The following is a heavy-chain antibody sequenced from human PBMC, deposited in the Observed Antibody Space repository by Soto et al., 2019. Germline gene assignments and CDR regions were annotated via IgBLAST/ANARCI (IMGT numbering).Heavy chain of an antibody. CDR3: ARDSSGYYWFDP. D-gene: IGHD3-22*01. CDR1: GFSISSGYF. V-gene: IGHV4-38-2*02. CDR2: IYHSGTT. Sequence: SETLSLTCAVSGFSISSGYFRGWIRQPPGKGPEWLGSIYHSGTTYYNPSVKGRVTISVDTSKNQFSLKMSSVTAADTAVYYCARDSSGYYWFDPWGQGTLVTVSS. J-gene: IGHJ5*02.